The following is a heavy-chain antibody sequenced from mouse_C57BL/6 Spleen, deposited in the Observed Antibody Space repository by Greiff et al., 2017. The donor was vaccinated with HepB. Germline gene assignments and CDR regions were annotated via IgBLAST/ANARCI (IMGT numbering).Heavy chain of an antibody. CDR1: GYTFTSYW. Sequence: QVHVKQPGAELVKPGASVKLSCKASGYTFTSYWMHWVKQRPGRGLEWIGRIDPNSGGTKYNEKFKSKATLTVDKPSSTAYMQLSSLTSEDSAVYYCARSLGRKEYYFDYWGQGTTLTVSS. CDR2: IDPNSGGT. D-gene: IGHD4-1*01. J-gene: IGHJ2*01. V-gene: IGHV1-72*01. CDR3: ARSLGRKEYYFDY.